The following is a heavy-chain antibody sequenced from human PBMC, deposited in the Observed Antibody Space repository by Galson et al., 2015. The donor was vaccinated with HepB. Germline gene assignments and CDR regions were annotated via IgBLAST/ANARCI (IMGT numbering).Heavy chain of an antibody. D-gene: IGHD5-18*01. V-gene: IGHV3-74*01. CDR2: INIERSTT. CDR1: GFSFNNHR. CDR3: ARAEWIQLWEPDY. Sequence: SLRLSCAGSGFSFNNHRMHWVRQAPGMGLVWVSHINIERSTTTYADSVKGRFTISRDNAKNSLYLQMNSLRAEDTAVYYCARAEWIQLWEPDYWGQGTLVTVSS. J-gene: IGHJ4*02.